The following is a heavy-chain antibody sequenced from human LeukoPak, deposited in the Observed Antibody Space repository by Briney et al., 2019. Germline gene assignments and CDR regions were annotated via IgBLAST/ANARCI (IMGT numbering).Heavy chain of an antibody. J-gene: IGHJ4*02. Sequence: GGSLRLSCAASGFTFSSYSMNWVRQAPGKGLEWVSYISSSSSTIYYADSVKGRFTISRDNAKNSLYLQMNSLRAEDTAVYYCARHFAFWSGYYLDWGQGTLVTVSS. CDR1: GFTFSSYS. D-gene: IGHD3-3*01. CDR2: ISSSSSTI. V-gene: IGHV3-48*01. CDR3: ARHFAFWSGYYLD.